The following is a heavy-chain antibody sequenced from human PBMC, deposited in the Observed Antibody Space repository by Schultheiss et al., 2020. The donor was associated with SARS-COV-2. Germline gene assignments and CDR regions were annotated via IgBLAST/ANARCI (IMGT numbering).Heavy chain of an antibody. CDR1: DGSIRNYF. J-gene: IGHJ6*03. D-gene: IGHD6-13*01. Sequence: SETLSLTCTVSDGSIRNYFWTWIRQPPGKGLEWIGNIYYSGNTNYNPSLTSRVTISVDTSKNQFSLKLSSVTAADTAVYSCARGAAGTDYYYYMDVWGKGTTVTVSS. V-gene: IGHV4-59*01. CDR2: IYYSGNT. CDR3: ARGAAGTDYYYYMDV.